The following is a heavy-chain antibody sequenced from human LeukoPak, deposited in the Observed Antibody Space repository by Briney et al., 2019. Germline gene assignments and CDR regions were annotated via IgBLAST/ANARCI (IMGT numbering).Heavy chain of an antibody. CDR2: IYYSGST. J-gene: IGHJ4*02. CDR3: ARHARIAVAHFDY. D-gene: IGHD6-19*01. Sequence: PSETLSLTCTVSGGSISSYYWSWIRQPPGKGLEWIGYIYYSGSTNYNPSLKSRVTISVDTSKNQFSLKLSSVTAADTAVYYCARHARIAVAHFDYWGQGTLVTVSS. V-gene: IGHV4-59*08. CDR1: GGSISSYY.